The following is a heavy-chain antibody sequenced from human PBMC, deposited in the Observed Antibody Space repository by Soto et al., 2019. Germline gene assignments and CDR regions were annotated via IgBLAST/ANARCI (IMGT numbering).Heavy chain of an antibody. CDR2: IIPIFGTA. Sequence: EASVKVSCKASGGTFSSYAISWVRQAPGQGLEWMGGIIPIFGTANYAQKFQGRVTITADESTSTAYMELSRLRSEDTAVYYCARGSMVRGVIKLAFDIWGQGTMVTVSS. CDR3: ARGSMVRGVIKLAFDI. J-gene: IGHJ3*02. D-gene: IGHD3-10*01. V-gene: IGHV1-69*13. CDR1: GGTFSSYA.